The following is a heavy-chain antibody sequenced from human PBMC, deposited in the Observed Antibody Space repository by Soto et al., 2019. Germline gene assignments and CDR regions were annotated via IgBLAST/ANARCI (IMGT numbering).Heavy chain of an antibody. CDR1: GGTFSSYA. D-gene: IGHD1-26*01. V-gene: IGHV1-69*13. Sequence: GASVEVSCKASGGTFSSYAISWVRQAPGQGLEWMGGIIPIFGTANYAQKFQGRVTITADESTSTAYMELSSLRSEDTAVYYCARGAGIVGTPSNYWGQGTLVTVSS. J-gene: IGHJ4*02. CDR3: ARGAGIVGTPSNY. CDR2: IIPIFGTA.